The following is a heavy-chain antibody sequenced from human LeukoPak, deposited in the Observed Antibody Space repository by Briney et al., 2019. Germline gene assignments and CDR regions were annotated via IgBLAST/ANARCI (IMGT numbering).Heavy chain of an antibody. CDR2: ISSSGSTI. V-gene: IGHV3-11*04. CDR1: GFTFSDYY. J-gene: IGHJ3*02. CDR3: ARAMSAWGVAFDI. D-gene: IGHD3-16*01. Sequence: GGSLRLSCAASGFTFSDYYMSWIRQAPGKGLEWVSYISSSGSTIYYADSVKGRFTISRDNAKNSLYLQMNSLRAEGTAVYYCARAMSAWGVAFDIWGQGTMVTVSS.